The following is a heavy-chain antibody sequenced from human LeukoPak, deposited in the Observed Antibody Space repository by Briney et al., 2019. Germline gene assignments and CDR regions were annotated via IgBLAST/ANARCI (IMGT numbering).Heavy chain of an antibody. CDR3: ARDGRGAAAADDPLDI. D-gene: IGHD6-13*01. Sequence: GASVKVSCKAPGYTFTNHDFNWMRQATGQGLEWMGWMNPNSGSTGYAQKFQGRVTMTRDTSLSTAYMELSSLTSDDTAVYYCARDGRGAAAADDPLDIWGQGTTVTVSS. CDR2: MNPNSGST. CDR1: GYTFTNHD. V-gene: IGHV1-8*01. J-gene: IGHJ3*02.